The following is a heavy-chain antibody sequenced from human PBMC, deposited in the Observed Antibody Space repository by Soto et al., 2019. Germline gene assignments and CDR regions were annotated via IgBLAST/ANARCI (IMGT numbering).Heavy chain of an antibody. CDR2: IWYDGSNK. D-gene: IGHD1-1*01. J-gene: IGHJ4*02. CDR1: GFTFSSYG. CDR3: ARDERGGLDY. Sequence: QVQLVESGGGVVQPGRSLRLSCAASGFTFSSYGMHWVRQAPGQGLEWVAVIWYDGSNKYDADSVKGRFTISRDNSKNTLYLQMNSLRAEDTAVYYCARDERGGLDYGGQGTLVTVSS. V-gene: IGHV3-33*01.